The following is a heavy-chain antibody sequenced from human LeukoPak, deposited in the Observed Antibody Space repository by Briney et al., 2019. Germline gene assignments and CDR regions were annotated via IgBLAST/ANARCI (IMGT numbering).Heavy chain of an antibody. J-gene: IGHJ6*03. V-gene: IGHV1-18*01. CDR2: ISAYNGNT. CDR3: ARVRGGYCSSTSCPIYMDV. Sequence: ASVKVSCKASGYTFTSYGISWVRQAPAQGLEWVGWISAYNGNTNYAQKLQGRVTMTTDTSTSTAYMELRSLRSDDTAVDYCARVRGGYCSSTSCPIYMDVWGKGTTVTISS. CDR1: GYTFTSYG. D-gene: IGHD2-2*01.